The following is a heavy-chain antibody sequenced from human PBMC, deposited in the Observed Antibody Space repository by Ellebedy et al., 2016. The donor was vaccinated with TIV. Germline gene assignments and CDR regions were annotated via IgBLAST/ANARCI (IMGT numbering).Heavy chain of an antibody. J-gene: IGHJ5*02. D-gene: IGHD2-8*02. Sequence: GESLKISCVGSGSTFSSYAMSWVRQAPGKGLEWVANNKEDGSVRDYVDSVKGRFTISRDNAKNSLYLQLNSLRAEDTAVYYCASTGLAWGQGTLVTVSS. CDR3: ASTGLA. CDR2: NKEDGSVR. V-gene: IGHV3-7*01. CDR1: GSTFSSYA.